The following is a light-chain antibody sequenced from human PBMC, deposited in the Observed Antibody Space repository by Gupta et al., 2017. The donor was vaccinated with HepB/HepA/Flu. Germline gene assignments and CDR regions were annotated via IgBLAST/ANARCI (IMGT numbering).Light chain of an antibody. V-gene: IGLV2-14*03. CDR2: DVR. CDR3: SSYTSSFTGV. CDR1: FSDVGGYDY. Sequence: QSALTQPASVSGSPGQSITISCTGTFSDVGGYDYVSWYQQHPGKAPKLLIYDVRDRPSGASNRFSGSKSGNTASPTISGLQAEDEADYYCSSYTSSFTGVFGTGTKVTVL. J-gene: IGLJ1*01.